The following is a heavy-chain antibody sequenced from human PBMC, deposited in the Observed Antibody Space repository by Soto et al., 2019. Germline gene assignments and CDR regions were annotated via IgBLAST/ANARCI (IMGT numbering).Heavy chain of an antibody. CDR1: GGSISSGGYY. V-gene: IGHV4-31*03. D-gene: IGHD6-13*01. Sequence: QVQLQESGPGLVKPSQTLSLTCTVSGGSISSGGYYWSWIRQHPGKGLGWIGYIYYSGSTYYNPSLKSRVTISVDTSKNQFSLKLSSVTAADTAVYYCARDGPPGLGAAGQFDYWGQGTLVTASS. CDR3: ARDGPPGLGAAGQFDY. J-gene: IGHJ4*02. CDR2: IYYSGST.